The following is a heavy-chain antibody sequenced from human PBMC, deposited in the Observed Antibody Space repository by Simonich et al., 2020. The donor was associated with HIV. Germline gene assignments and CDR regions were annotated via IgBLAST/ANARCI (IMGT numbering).Heavy chain of an antibody. CDR1: GGPFSGYY. V-gene: IGHV4-34*01. CDR3: ARGIPRNYYYFYYMDV. D-gene: IGHD1-1*01. J-gene: IGHJ6*03. Sequence: QMQLQQWGAGLLKPSETLSLTCAVYGGPFSGYYWSWIRQPPGKGLEWIGEINHSGSTNYNPSIKSRVTISVDTSKNQFSLKLSSVTAADTAVYSCARGIPRNYYYFYYMDVWGKGTTVIVSS. CDR2: INHSGST.